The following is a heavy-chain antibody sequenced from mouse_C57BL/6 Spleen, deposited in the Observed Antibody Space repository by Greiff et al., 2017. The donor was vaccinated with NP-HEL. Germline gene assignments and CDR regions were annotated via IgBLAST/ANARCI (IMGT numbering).Heavy chain of an antibody. D-gene: IGHD2-4*01. V-gene: IGHV1-82*01. Sequence: VKVVESGPELVKPGASVKISCKASGYAFSSSWMNWVKQRPGKGLEWIGRIYPGDGDTNYNGKFKGKATLTADKSSSTAYMQLSSLTSEDSAVYFCASPQSYDYDAFAYWGQGTLVTVSA. CDR2: IYPGDGDT. J-gene: IGHJ3*01. CDR1: GYAFSSSW. CDR3: ASPQSYDYDAFAY.